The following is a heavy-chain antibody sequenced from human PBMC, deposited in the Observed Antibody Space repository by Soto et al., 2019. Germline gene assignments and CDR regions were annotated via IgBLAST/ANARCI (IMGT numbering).Heavy chain of an antibody. CDR2: IWYDGSNK. D-gene: IGHD2-15*01. Sequence: GGSLRLSCAASGFTFSSYGMHWVRQAPGKGLEWVAVIWYDGSNKYYADSVKGRFTISRDNSKNTLYLQMNSLRAEDTAVYYCARAVVAATGEFMDVWGQGTTVTVYS. V-gene: IGHV3-33*01. CDR1: GFTFSSYG. J-gene: IGHJ6*02. CDR3: ARAVVAATGEFMDV.